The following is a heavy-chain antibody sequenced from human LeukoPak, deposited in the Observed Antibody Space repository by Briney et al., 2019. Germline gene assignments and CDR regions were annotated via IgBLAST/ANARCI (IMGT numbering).Heavy chain of an antibody. D-gene: IGHD2-8*01. V-gene: IGHV3-21*04. CDR3: AKDSYSHNGIYDALDI. Sequence: GGSLRLSCAASGFTFSSYSMNWVRQAPGKGLEWVSSISSSSSYIYYADSVKDRFTISRDNSKNTLFLQMNSLRAEDTAIYYCAKDSYSHNGIYDALDIWGQGTKVTVSS. CDR2: ISSSSSYI. CDR1: GFTFSSYS. J-gene: IGHJ3*02.